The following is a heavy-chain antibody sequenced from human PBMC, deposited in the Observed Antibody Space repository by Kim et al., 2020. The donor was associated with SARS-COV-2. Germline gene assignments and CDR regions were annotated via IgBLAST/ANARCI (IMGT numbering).Heavy chain of an antibody. CDR3: ARRLAVRGVMYFDY. J-gene: IGHJ4*02. D-gene: IGHD3-10*01. V-gene: IGHV5-51*01. Sequence: SPSFQGQVTISADKSISTAYLQWSSLKASDTAMYYCARRLAVRGVMYFDYWGQGTLVTVSS.